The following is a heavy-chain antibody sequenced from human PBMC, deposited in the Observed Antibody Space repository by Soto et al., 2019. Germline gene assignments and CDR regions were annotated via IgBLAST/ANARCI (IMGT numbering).Heavy chain of an antibody. CDR3: ARDGWGGY. J-gene: IGHJ4*02. Sequence: NPSETLSLTCTVSGGSISIYYWSWIRQPPGKGLEWIGYMYYSGSTNYNPSLKSRVTISVDTSKNQFSLKLSSVTAADTAVYYCARDGWGGYWGQGTLVTVSS. D-gene: IGHD3-10*01. CDR2: MYYSGST. V-gene: IGHV4-59*01. CDR1: GGSISIYY.